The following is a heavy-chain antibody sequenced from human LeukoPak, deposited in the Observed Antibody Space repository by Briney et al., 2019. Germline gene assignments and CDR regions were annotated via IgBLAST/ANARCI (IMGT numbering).Heavy chain of an antibody. CDR3: ARAPTVSVGYCSSVSCQADY. D-gene: IGHD2-2*01. J-gene: IGHJ4*02. CDR1: GGTFNSYA. V-gene: IGHV1-69*13. CDR2: IIPIFGTA. Sequence: SVKVSCKASGGTFNSYAISWVRQAPGQGLEWMGGIIPIFGTANYAQRFQGRVTITADESTSTAYMELNSLRAEDTAVYYCARAPTVSVGYCSSVSCQADYWGQGTLVTVSS.